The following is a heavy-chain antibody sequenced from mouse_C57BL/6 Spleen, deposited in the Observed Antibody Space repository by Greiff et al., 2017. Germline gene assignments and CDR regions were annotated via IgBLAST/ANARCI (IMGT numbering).Heavy chain of an antibody. Sequence: EVMLVESEGGLVQPGSSMKLSCTASGFTFSDYYMAWVRQVPEKGLEWVANINYDGSSTYYLDSLKSRFIISRDNAKNILYLQMSSLKSEDTATYYCARSGGSWYYFDYWGQGTTLTVSS. CDR1: GFTFSDYY. D-gene: IGHD1-1*01. J-gene: IGHJ2*01. V-gene: IGHV5-16*01. CDR3: ARSGGSWYYFDY. CDR2: INYDGSST.